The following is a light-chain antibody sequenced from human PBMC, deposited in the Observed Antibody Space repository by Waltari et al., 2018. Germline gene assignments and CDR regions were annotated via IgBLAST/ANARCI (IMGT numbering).Light chain of an antibody. J-gene: IGLJ3*02. CDR1: SGIHVGVYM. CDR2: YKSESDK. CDR3: LIWHNSAWV. V-gene: IGLV5-45*01. Sequence: QGVLTQPASLSASPGASASPTSTLRSGIHVGVYMIYWYQQKPVFPPQFLLKYKSESDKHQGSGGPRRFSGCKDASANACILFISGLQSEDEADYYCLIWHNSAWVFGGGTKLTVL.